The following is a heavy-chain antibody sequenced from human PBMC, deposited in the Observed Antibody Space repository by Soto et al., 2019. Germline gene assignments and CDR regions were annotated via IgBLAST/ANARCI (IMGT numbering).Heavy chain of an antibody. Sequence: QVQLQQWGAGLLKPSETLSLTCAVYGGSFSGYYWSWIRQPPGKGLEWIGEINHSGSTNYNPSLKSRVTISVDTSKNQSSLKLSSVTAADTAVYYCARGRRTTVTIDYWGQGTLVTVSS. V-gene: IGHV4-34*01. J-gene: IGHJ4*02. CDR3: ARGRRTTVTIDY. CDR2: INHSGST. CDR1: GGSFSGYY. D-gene: IGHD4-17*01.